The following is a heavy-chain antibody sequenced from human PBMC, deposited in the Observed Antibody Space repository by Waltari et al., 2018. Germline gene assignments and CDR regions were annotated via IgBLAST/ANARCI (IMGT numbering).Heavy chain of an antibody. Sequence: QVQLVQSGAEVKKPGSSVKVSCKASGGTFSSYAISWVRQAPGQGLEWMGMHIPISGTANYAQKFQGRVTITADKSTSIAYMELSSLRSEDTAVFYCARDTDKLGGLGAFDICGQGTMVTVPS. D-gene: IGHD3-16*01. CDR2: HIPISGTA. J-gene: IGHJ3*02. V-gene: IGHV1-69*13. CDR1: GGTFSSYA. CDR3: ARDTDKLGGLGAFDI.